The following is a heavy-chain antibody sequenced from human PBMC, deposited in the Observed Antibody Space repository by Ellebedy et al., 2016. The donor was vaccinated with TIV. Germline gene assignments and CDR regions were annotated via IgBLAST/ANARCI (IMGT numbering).Heavy chain of an antibody. CDR1: GDSIRSYY. J-gene: IGHJ4*02. D-gene: IGHD3-10*01. V-gene: IGHV4-59*01. CDR3: ARDGVEDYFDY. CDR2: VYHTGST. Sequence: MPSETLSLTCTVSGDSIRSYYWSWIRQPPGQGLEWIGYVYHTGSTNYNPSLRSRVTLAVDTPKNEFSLKLSSVTTADTAIYYCARDGVEDYFDYWGQGLLVTVSS.